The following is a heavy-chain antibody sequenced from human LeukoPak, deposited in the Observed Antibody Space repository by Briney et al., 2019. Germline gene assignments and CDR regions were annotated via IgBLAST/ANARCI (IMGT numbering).Heavy chain of an antibody. V-gene: IGHV3-7*01. CDR3: AKWGPYCVGDYCPALDS. CDR2: INQDGSKK. D-gene: IGHD2-21*02. Sequence: PGGSLRLSCAASGFTFSSDAMSWVRQAPGKGLEWVANINQDGSKKRYADSMKGRFTISRDNAKESLYLQLNSLRAEDTAVYYCAKWGPYCVGDYCPALDSWGPGTLVTVSS. CDR1: GFTFSSDA. J-gene: IGHJ4*02.